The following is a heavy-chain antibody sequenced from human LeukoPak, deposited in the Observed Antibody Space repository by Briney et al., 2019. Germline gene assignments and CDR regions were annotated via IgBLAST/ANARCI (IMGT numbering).Heavy chain of an antibody. J-gene: IGHJ4*02. CDR1: GFTFSSYS. D-gene: IGHD4-11*01. V-gene: IGHV3-48*01. CDR3: AKGYSY. CDR2: IGSSGTTI. Sequence: GGSLRLSCAVSGFTFSSYSMTWVRQAPGKGLEWVSYIGSSGTTIYYADSVKGRFTISRDNAKNSLYLQMNILRAEDTAVYYCAKGYSYWGQGTLVTVSS.